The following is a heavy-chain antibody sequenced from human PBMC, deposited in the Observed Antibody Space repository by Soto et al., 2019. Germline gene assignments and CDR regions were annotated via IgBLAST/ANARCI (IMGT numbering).Heavy chain of an antibody. J-gene: IGHJ6*02. D-gene: IGHD2-21*01. CDR2: INIGSGRT. V-gene: IGHV1-3*04. CDR1: GYDFSSYA. Sequence: ASVKVSCKTSGYDFSSYAMHWVRQAPGQRLEWMGWINIGSGRTEYSQNLQDRITITRDTSASTVYMELRSLRSDDTAVYYCARETRIGVNVYGMDVWGQGTTVTVSS. CDR3: ARETRIGVNVYGMDV.